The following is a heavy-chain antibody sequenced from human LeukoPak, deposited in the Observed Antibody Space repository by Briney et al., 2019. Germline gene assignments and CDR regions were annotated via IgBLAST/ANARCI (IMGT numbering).Heavy chain of an antibody. CDR3: ARGYSDSSGYYSLGY. Sequence: PGRSLRLSCVASGFTVSSNFMSWVRQAPGKGLEWVSVIYSGGSTYYADSVTGRFTISRDNSKNTLYLQMKSLRTDDTAVYYCARGYSDSSGYYSLGYWGQGTLVTVSS. CDR1: GFTVSSNF. V-gene: IGHV3-66*01. J-gene: IGHJ4*02. CDR2: IYSGGST. D-gene: IGHD3-22*01.